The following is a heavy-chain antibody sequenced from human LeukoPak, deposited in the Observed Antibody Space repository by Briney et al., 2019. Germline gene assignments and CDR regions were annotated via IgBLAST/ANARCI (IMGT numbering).Heavy chain of an antibody. CDR2: MYYSGTT. CDR1: GDSISSRKYY. D-gene: IGHD3-22*01. J-gene: IGHJ4*02. Sequence: SETLSLTCSVSGDSISSRKYYWGWIRQPPGKGLEWIGIMYYSGTTYYNASLKSRVTISVDTSKNQFSLKLTSVTAADTAVYYCARAVGYYFDNSGPSKTFDYWGQGTLVTVSS. CDR3: ARAVGYYFDNSGPSKTFDY. V-gene: IGHV4-39*07.